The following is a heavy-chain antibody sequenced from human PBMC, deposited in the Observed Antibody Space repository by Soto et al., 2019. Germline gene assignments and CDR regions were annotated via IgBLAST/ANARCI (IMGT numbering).Heavy chain of an antibody. CDR3: ARDNAWDDSSGYYYGMGSWFDP. CDR1: GGSISSYY. D-gene: IGHD3-22*01. CDR2: IYYSGCT. V-gene: IGHV4-59*01. J-gene: IGHJ5*02. Sequence: SETLSLTCTVSGGSISSYYWSWIRQPPGKGLEWIGYIYYSGCTNYNPSLKSRVTISVDTSKNQFSLKLSSVTAADTAVYYCARDNAWDDSSGYYYGMGSWFDPWGQGTLVTVSS.